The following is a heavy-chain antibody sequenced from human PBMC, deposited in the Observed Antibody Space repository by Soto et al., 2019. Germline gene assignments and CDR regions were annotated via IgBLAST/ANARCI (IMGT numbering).Heavy chain of an antibody. D-gene: IGHD2-2*01. Sequence: ASETLSLTCAVYGGSFSDTYWNWFRQPPGKGLEWIGEINHNTNTIYNPSLTSRVTISVDTSKNHFSLKLSSVTAADTAVYYCARDWSCSSTSCYALGWFDPWGQGTLVTVSS. J-gene: IGHJ5*02. CDR3: ARDWSCSSTSCYALGWFDP. V-gene: IGHV4-34*01. CDR2: INHNTNT. CDR1: GGSFSDTY.